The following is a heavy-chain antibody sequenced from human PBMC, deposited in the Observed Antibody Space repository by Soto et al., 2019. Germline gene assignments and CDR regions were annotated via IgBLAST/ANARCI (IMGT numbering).Heavy chain of an antibody. CDR1: VGPSPISPG. D-gene: IGHD1-20*01. Sequence: RQGRGPGLLRPPGPFPPTCPVPVGPSPISPGGPWFGQSPGKGWEYIGEISHSGTSNSNPSLKSRVTLSVDRSKNHFSLTLTSVTAADTAVYYCARVVLSITRGAFDAWGQGTPVIVSS. CDR3: ARVVLSITRGAFDA. V-gene: IGHV4-4*03. CDR2: ISHSGTS. J-gene: IGHJ3*01.